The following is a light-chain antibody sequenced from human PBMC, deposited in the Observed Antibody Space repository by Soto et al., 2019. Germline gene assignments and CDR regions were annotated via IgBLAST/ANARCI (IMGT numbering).Light chain of an antibody. V-gene: IGKV3-20*01. CDR2: AAS. Sequence: EIVLTQSPGTLSLSPGERATLSCRAIQSVSSSYLAWYQQKPGQAPRLLIYAASTRATGIPDRFSGSGSGTDFTLTISRLDPEDLAVYYCQQYGSSLPWTFGQGTKV. J-gene: IGKJ1*01. CDR1: QSVSSSY. CDR3: QQYGSSLPWT.